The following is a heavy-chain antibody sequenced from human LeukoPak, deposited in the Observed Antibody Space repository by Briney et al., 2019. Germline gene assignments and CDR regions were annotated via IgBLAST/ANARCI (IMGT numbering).Heavy chain of an antibody. V-gene: IGHV3-7*03. Sequence: GGSLRLSCAASGFTFSSYAMSWVRQAPGKGLEWVAYIRPDGGEKWYVDSVKGRFTVSRDNVKNSLFLQMNSLRVEDMAVYFCARGHYGLDVWGQGTTVIVS. CDR2: IRPDGGEK. CDR3: ARGHYGLDV. CDR1: GFTFSSYA. J-gene: IGHJ6*02.